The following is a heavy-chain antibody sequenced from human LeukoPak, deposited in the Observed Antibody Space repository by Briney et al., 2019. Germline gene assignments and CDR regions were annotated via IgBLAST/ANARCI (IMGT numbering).Heavy chain of an antibody. D-gene: IGHD3-16*01. J-gene: IGHJ6*03. Sequence: ASVKVSCKASGYTFTSYYMHWVRQAPGQGLEWMGIINPSGGSTSYAQKFQGRVTMTRDMSTSIVYMELSSLRSEDTAVYYCARGSQFTWPYYYYYMDVWGKGTTVTVSS. V-gene: IGHV1-46*01. CDR3: ARGSQFTWPYYYYYMDV. CDR1: GYTFTSYY. CDR2: INPSGGST.